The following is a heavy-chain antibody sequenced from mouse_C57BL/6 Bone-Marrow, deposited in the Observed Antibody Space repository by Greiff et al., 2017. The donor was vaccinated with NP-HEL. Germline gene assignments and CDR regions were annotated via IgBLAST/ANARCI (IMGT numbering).Heavy chain of an antibody. D-gene: IGHD1-1*01. J-gene: IGHJ3*01. CDR2: IDPEDGDT. V-gene: IGHV14-1*01. CDR1: GFNIKDYY. CDR3: TTGYYYGSCQFAY. Sequence: EVQLQQSGAELVRPGASVKLSCTASGFNIKDYYMHWVKQRPEQGLEWIGRIDPEDGDTEYAPKFQGKATMTADTSSNTAYLQLSSLTSEDTAVYYCTTGYYYGSCQFAYWGQGTPVTVSA.